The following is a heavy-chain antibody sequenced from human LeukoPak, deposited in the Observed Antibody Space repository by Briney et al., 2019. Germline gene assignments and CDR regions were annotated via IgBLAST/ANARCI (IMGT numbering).Heavy chain of an antibody. D-gene: IGHD6-19*01. CDR3: TTVQRQWLVHWFDP. Sequence: GGSLRLSCVASELTFSSYDMSWVRQAPGKGLEWVGRIKSKTDGGTTDYAAPVKGRFTISRDDSKNTLYLQMNSLKTEDTAVYYCTTVQRQWLVHWFDPWGQGTLVTVSS. CDR2: IKSKTDGGTT. CDR1: ELTFSSYD. J-gene: IGHJ5*02. V-gene: IGHV3-15*01.